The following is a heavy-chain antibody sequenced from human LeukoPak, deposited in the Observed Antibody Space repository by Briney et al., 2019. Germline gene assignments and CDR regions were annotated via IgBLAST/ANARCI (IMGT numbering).Heavy chain of an antibody. Sequence: SETLSLTCAVSGYSISSGYYWGWIRQPPGKGLEWIGSIYHSGSTYYNPSLKSRVAISVDTSKNQFSRKLSSVTAADTAVYYCARLAVLYCSSTSCPDYWGQGTLVTVSS. V-gene: IGHV4-38-2*01. CDR1: GYSISSGYY. CDR2: IYHSGST. D-gene: IGHD2-2*01. CDR3: ARLAVLYCSSTSCPDY. J-gene: IGHJ4*02.